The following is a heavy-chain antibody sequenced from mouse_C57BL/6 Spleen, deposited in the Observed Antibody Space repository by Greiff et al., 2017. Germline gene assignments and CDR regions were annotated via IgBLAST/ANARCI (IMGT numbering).Heavy chain of an antibody. CDR2: FYPGSGSI. D-gene: IGHD2-1*01. CDR1: GYTFTEYT. CDR3: ARHEEEGNSYYAMDY. J-gene: IGHJ4*01. Sequence: VKLMESGAELVKPGASVKLSCKASGYTFTEYTIHWVKQRSGQGLEWIGWFYPGSGSIKYNEKFKDKATLTADKSSSTVYMELSRLTSEDSAVYFCARHEEEGNSYYAMDYWGQGTSVTVSS. V-gene: IGHV1-62-2*01.